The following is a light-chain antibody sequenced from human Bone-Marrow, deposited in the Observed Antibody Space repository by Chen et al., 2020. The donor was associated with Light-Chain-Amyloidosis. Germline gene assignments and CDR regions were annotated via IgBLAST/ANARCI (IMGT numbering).Light chain of an antibody. CDR2: EDS. J-gene: IGLJ2*01. Sequence: SYELTQPSSVSVSPGQTARITYSGDALPRKYAYWYQQKSGQAPVLVIYEDSKRPSGSPERFSGSSSGTMATLTISGAQVEDEADYYCYSTDGTGKNVVFGGGTKLTVL. CDR3: YSTDGTGKNVV. CDR1: ALPRKY. V-gene: IGLV3-10*01.